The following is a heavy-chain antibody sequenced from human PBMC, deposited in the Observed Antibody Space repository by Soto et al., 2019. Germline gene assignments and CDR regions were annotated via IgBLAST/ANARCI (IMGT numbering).Heavy chain of an antibody. V-gene: IGHV3-33*01. CDR2: VWYDGSNG. J-gene: IGHJ6*02. CDR1: GFIFSNFG. D-gene: IGHD6-6*01. Sequence: GGSLRLSCTASGFIFSNFGMHWVRQAPGKGLEWVAGVWYDGSNGVSAESVKGRFTISRDNSKNTLYLQMTSLRAEDTAVYYCARDQRTARASAMDVCGQGTTVTVYS. CDR3: ARDQRTARASAMDV.